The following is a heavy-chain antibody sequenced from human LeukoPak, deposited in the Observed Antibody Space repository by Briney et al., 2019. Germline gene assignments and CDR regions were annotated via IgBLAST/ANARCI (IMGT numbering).Heavy chain of an antibody. D-gene: IGHD2-15*01. CDR3: ARDSGWLVDY. V-gene: IGHV4-30-4*01. J-gene: IGHJ4*02. CDR2: IYYSGST. CDR1: GGSISSGGYS. Sequence: SQTLSLTCAVSGGSISSGGYSWSWIRQPPGKGLEWIGYIYYSGSTYYNPSLKSRVTISVDTPKNQFSLKLSSVTAADTAVYYCARDSGWLVDYWGQGTLVTVSS.